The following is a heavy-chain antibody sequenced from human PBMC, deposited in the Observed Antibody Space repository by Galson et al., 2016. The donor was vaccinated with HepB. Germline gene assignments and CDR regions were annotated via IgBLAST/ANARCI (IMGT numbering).Heavy chain of an antibody. V-gene: IGHV1-69*13. J-gene: IGHJ4*02. CDR1: GIMFSGLG. D-gene: IGHD2-2*01. CDR2: IVPLVQTT. CDR3: ATEYAVGWYFDH. Sequence: SVKVSCKATGIMFSGLGFSWVRQAQGQGLERIGGIVPLVQTTNYAQNFQGRVTFTADESTSTAYMELRGLKFEDTAVYYCATEYAVGWYFDHWGQGTLVTVSS.